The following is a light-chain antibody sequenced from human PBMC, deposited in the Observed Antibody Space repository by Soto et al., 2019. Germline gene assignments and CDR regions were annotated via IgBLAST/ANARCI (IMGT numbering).Light chain of an antibody. Sequence: EIVLTQSPGNLSLSPGEGATLSCRASQSVSSGYLAWYQQKPGQAPRLLIYGASSRATGIPDRFSGSGSGTDFTLTISRLEPEDFAVYYCQQYGSSPRTFGQGTKVEIK. V-gene: IGKV3-20*01. CDR2: GAS. CDR1: QSVSSGY. J-gene: IGKJ1*01. CDR3: QQYGSSPRT.